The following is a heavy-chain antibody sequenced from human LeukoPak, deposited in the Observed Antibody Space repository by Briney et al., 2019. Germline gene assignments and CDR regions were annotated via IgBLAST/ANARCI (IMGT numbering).Heavy chain of an antibody. J-gene: IGHJ5*02. V-gene: IGHV3-48*04. CDR1: GFTFKSFS. CDR2: IRNDAKSI. CDR3: ARDLPWFDP. Sequence: GGSLRLSCAASGFTFKSFSMDWVRQAPGKGLEWVSYIRNDAKSIYYADSVKGRFTISRDNAKDSLYLQMNSLRAEDTAVYYCARDLPWFDPWGQGTLVTVSS. D-gene: IGHD5/OR15-5a*01.